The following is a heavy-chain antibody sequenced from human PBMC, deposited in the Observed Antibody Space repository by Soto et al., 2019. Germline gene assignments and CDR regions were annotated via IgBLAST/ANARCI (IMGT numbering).Heavy chain of an antibody. CDR2: IKQDGSEK. V-gene: IGHV3-7*03. Sequence: EVQLVESGGGLVQPGGSLRLSCAASGFTFSSYWMSWVRQAPGKGLEWVANIKQDGSEKYYVDSVKGRFTISRDNAKNSLYLQMNTLRAEDTAVYFCAKDKPGTTSFDYWGRGTLVTVSS. J-gene: IGHJ4*02. D-gene: IGHD1-1*01. CDR1: GFTFSSYW. CDR3: AKDKPGTTSFDY.